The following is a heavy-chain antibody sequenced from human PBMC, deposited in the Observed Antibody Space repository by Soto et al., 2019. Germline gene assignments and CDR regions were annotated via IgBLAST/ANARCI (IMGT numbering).Heavy chain of an antibody. CDR3: AKETWDYIWGSYRPYDY. D-gene: IGHD3-16*02. CDR2: ISYDGSNK. Sequence: QVQLVDSGGGVVQTGRSLRLSCAASGFTFSSYGMHWVRQAPGKGLEWVAVISYDGSNKYYADSVKGRFTISRDNSKNTLYLQMNSLRAEDTAVYYCAKETWDYIWGSYRPYDYWGQGTLVTVSS. CDR1: GFTFSSYG. V-gene: IGHV3-30*18. J-gene: IGHJ4*02.